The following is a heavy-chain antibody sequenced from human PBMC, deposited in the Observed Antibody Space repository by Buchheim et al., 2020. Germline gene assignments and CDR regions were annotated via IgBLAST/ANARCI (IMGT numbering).Heavy chain of an antibody. CDR2: ISGSGGSQ. V-gene: IGHV3-23*01. D-gene: IGHD3-10*01. J-gene: IGHJ4*02. CDR3: AKGGELRSAQKPMVRGVIAPYYFDY. CDR1: GFTFSSYA. Sequence: EVQLLESGGGLVQPGGSLRLSCAASGFTFSSYAMSWVRQAPGKGVEWVSAISGSGGSQYYADSVKGRFTISRENFQNTPDLQMNSLRAEDTAVYYCAKGGELRSAQKPMVRGVIAPYYFDYWGQGTL.